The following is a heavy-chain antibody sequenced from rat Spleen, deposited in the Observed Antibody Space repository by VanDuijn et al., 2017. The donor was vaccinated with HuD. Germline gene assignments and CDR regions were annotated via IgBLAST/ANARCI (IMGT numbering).Heavy chain of an antibody. CDR3: ARREYRTSYFDY. Sequence: EVQLVESGGGLVQPGRSLKLSCAASGFTFSDYAMAWIRQAPKKGLEWVATIIYDGSSTYYRDSVKGRFTISRDNAKSTLYLQMDSLRSEDTATYYCARREYRTSYFDYWGQGVMVTVSS. J-gene: IGHJ2*01. D-gene: IGHD1-1*01. CDR1: GFTFSDYA. V-gene: IGHV5-17*01. CDR2: IIYDGSST.